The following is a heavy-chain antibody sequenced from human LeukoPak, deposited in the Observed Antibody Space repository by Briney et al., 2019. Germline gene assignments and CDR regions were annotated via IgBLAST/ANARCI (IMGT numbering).Heavy chain of an antibody. V-gene: IGHV4-38-2*01. CDR2: IYHSGST. CDR3: ARLRREVGATRYYFDY. CDR1: GYSISSGYY. Sequence: PSETLSLTCAVSGYSISSGYYWGWIRQPPGKGLEWIGSIYHSGSTYYNPPLKSRVTISVDTSKNQFSLKLSSVTAADTAVYYCARLRREVGATRYYFDYWGQGTLVTVSS. J-gene: IGHJ4*02. D-gene: IGHD1-26*01.